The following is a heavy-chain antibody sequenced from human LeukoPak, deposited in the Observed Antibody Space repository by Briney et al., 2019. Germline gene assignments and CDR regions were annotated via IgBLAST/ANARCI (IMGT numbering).Heavy chain of an antibody. V-gene: IGHV1-2*02. CDR1: GYTFTGYY. Sequence: ASVTVSFKAPGYTFTGYYMHWQRQAPGQGLEWMGWINPKSGGTTYEQKFQGSLTTTRDTAISTAYMELSRLRSDDTAVYYCAREAAAAGENYFDYWGQGTLVTVS. CDR2: INPKSGGT. D-gene: IGHD6-13*01. CDR3: AREAAAAGENYFDY. J-gene: IGHJ4*02.